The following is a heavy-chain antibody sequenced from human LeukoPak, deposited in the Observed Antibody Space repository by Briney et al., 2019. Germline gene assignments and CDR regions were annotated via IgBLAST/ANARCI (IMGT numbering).Heavy chain of an antibody. CDR3: ARVHYEVNYYYYDYMDV. CDR2: IYYSGST. D-gene: IGHD3-3*01. J-gene: IGHJ6*03. CDR1: GGSISSHY. V-gene: IGHV4-59*11. Sequence: PSETLSLTCTVSGGSISSHYCSWIRQPPGKGLEWIGYIYYSGSTNYNPSLKSRVTISVDTSKNQFSLKLSSVTAADTAVYYCARVHYEVNYYYYDYMDVWGKGTTVTVSS.